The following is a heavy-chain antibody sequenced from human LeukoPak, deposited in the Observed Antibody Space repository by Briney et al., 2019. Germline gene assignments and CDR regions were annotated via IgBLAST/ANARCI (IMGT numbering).Heavy chain of an antibody. Sequence: GGSLRLSCAASGFTFSSYSMNWVRQAPGKGLEWVSAISGSGGSTYYADSVKGRFTISRDNSKNTLYLQMNSLRAEDTAVYYCAKAGDYYDRFDYWGQGTLVTVSS. CDR2: ISGSGGST. CDR1: GFTFSSYS. D-gene: IGHD3-22*01. CDR3: AKAGDYYDRFDY. J-gene: IGHJ4*02. V-gene: IGHV3-23*01.